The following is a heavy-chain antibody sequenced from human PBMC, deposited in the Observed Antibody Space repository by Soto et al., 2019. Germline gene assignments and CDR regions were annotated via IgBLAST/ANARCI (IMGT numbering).Heavy chain of an antibody. CDR1: GGSISSSSYY. V-gene: IGHV4-39*01. J-gene: IGHJ5*02. Sequence: QLQLQESGPGLVKPSETLSLTCTVSGGSISSSSYYWGWIRQPPGKGLEWIGSIYYSGSTYYNPSLKRRVTIAVDTSKNPFSRKRSSVTAADTAVYYCARPYSYGSGMGFDPWGQGTLVTVSS. CDR2: IYYSGST. CDR3: ARPYSYGSGMGFDP. D-gene: IGHD3-10*01.